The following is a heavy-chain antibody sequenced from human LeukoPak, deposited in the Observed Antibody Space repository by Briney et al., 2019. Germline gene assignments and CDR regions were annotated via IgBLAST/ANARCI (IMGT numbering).Heavy chain of an antibody. CDR2: IFYSGST. Sequence: SETLSLTCTVSGGSISSTSYSWGWLRQTPGKGLEWIGSIFYSGSTYDNPSLKSRVTISVDRSKNQFSLNLSSGTAADTAVYYCARHGAVADPYYFDYWGQGILVIVSS. CDR1: GGSISSTSYS. D-gene: IGHD6-19*01. J-gene: IGHJ4*02. CDR3: ARHGAVADPYYFDY. V-gene: IGHV4-39*01.